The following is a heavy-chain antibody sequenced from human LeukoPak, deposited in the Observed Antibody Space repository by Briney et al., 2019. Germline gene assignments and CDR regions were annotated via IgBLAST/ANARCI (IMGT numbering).Heavy chain of an antibody. D-gene: IGHD4-23*01. V-gene: IGHV3-30*18. CDR2: ISYDGSNK. Sequence: QPGRSLRLSCAASGFTFSSYGMHWVPQAPGKGLEWVAVISYDGSNKYYADSVKGRFTISRDNSKNTLYLQMNSLRAEDTAVYYCAELPTVVTHDAFDIWGQGTMVTVSS. CDR1: GFTFSSYG. J-gene: IGHJ3*02. CDR3: AELPTVVTHDAFDI.